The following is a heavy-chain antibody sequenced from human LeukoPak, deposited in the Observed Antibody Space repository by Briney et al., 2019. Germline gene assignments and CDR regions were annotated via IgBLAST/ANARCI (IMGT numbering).Heavy chain of an antibody. D-gene: IGHD2-15*01. CDR2: IKQDGSEK. J-gene: IGHJ6*03. CDR3: ARDIGDYYYYFYMDV. V-gene: IGHV3-7*01. CDR1: GFTFSSNW. Sequence: PGGSLRPSCAASGFTFSSNWMSWVRQAPGKGLEWVANIKQDGSEKYYVDSVKGRFTISRDNAKNSLYLQMNSLRAEDTAVYYCARDIGDYYYYFYMDVWGKGTTVTVSS.